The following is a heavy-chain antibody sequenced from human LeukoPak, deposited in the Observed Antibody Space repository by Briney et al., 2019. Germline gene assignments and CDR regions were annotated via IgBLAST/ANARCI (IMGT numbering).Heavy chain of an antibody. CDR3: AKDLGSVVTPPSLDY. Sequence: GGSLRLSCAVSGFIVSSNYMSWARQAPGKGLEWVSSASGSGGSTYYADSVKGRFTISRDNSKNTLYLQMNSLRAEDTAVYYCAKDLGSVVTPPSLDYWGQGTLVTVSS. CDR1: GFIVSSNY. D-gene: IGHD4-23*01. V-gene: IGHV3-23*01. CDR2: ASGSGGST. J-gene: IGHJ4*02.